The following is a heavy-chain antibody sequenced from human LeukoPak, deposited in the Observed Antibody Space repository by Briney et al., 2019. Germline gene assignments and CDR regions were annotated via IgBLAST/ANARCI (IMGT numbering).Heavy chain of an antibody. V-gene: IGHV4-39*01. D-gene: IGHD1-26*01. CDR1: GGSISSSSYY. CDR2: IYYSGST. Sequence: SETLSLTCTVSGGSISSSSYYWGWIRQPPGKGLEWIGSIYYSGSTYYNPSLKSRVTISVDTSKNQFSLKLSSVTAADTAVYYCARSSGSYGTDYWGQGTLVTVSS. J-gene: IGHJ4*02. CDR3: ARSSGSYGTDY.